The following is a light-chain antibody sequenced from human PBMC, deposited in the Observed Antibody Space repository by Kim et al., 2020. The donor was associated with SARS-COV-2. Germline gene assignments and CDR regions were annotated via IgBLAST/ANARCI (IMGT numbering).Light chain of an antibody. V-gene: IGKV3-20*01. CDR1: QSVNATF. Sequence: EIVLTQSPGTLSLSPRERATLSCRASQSVNATFLAWYQQKPGQSPRLLIYGASSRATGIPARISGSGSGTEFTLTISRLEPEDFAVYYCQQYGSSPATFGQGTKVDIK. CDR2: GAS. CDR3: QQYGSSPAT. J-gene: IGKJ1*01.